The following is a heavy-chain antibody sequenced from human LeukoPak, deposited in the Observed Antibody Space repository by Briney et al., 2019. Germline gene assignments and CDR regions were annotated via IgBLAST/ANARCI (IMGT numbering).Heavy chain of an antibody. V-gene: IGHV4-39*01. J-gene: IGHJ4*02. CDR3: ARHATEIPLDY. Sequence: SETLSLTCTVSGSSISSSSYYWGWIRQPPGKGLEWIGSIYYSGSTYYNPSLKSRVTISVDTSKNQFSLKLSSVTAADTAVYYCARHATEIPLDYWGQGTLVTVSS. D-gene: IGHD2-15*01. CDR1: GSSISSSSYY. CDR2: IYYSGST.